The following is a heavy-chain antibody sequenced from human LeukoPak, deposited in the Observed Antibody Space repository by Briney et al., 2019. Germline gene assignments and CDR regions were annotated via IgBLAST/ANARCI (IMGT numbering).Heavy chain of an antibody. V-gene: IGHV3-33*01. J-gene: IGHJ6*02. D-gene: IGHD6-13*01. CDR3: ARDIIAAAGTYYYYGMDV. CDR2: IWYDGSNK. Sequence: GGSLRLSCAASGFTFSSYGMHWVRQAPGKGLEWVAVIWYDGSNKYYADSVKGRFTISRDNSKNTLFLRMNSLRAEDTAVYYCARDIIAAAGTYYYYGMDVWGQGTTVTVSS. CDR1: GFTFSSYG.